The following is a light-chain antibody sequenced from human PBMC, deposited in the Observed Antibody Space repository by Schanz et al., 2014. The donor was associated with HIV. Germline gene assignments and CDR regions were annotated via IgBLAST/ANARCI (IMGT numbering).Light chain of an antibody. J-gene: IGLJ2*01. V-gene: IGLV1-40*01. CDR2: ANM. CDR3: SSYARTSILGQVI. CDR1: SSNIGAGYD. Sequence: QSVLTQPPSVSGAPGQRVTISCTGSSSNIGAGYDVHWYQQLPGAAPKLLIYANMQRPSGVPDRFSGSKSGNTASLTISGLRAEDEAVYYCSSYARTSILGQVIFGGGTKLTVL.